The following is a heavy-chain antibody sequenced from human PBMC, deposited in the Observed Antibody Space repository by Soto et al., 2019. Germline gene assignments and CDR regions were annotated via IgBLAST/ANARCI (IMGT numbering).Heavy chain of an antibody. Sequence: QVQLVQSGAEVKKPGSSVKVSCKASGGTLSNYALSWVRQAPGQGLEWVGGIIPIFGTSNYAQKFQGRLTVTADESTSTAYMELSSLTSEDTAVYYCARGVRTGFYGMDVWVQGTTVTVSS. D-gene: IGHD3-10*01. CDR3: ARGVRTGFYGMDV. CDR2: IIPIFGTS. J-gene: IGHJ6*02. V-gene: IGHV1-69*01. CDR1: GGTLSNYA.